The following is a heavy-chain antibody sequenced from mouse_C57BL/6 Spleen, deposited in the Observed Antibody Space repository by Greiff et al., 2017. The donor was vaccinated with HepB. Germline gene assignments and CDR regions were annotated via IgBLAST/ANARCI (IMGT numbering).Heavy chain of an antibody. CDR2: ISDGGSYT. V-gene: IGHV5-4*01. CDR1: GFTFSSYA. Sequence: EVHLVESGGGLVKPGGSLKLSCAASGFTFSSYAMSWVRQTPEKRLEWVATISDGGSYTYYPDNVKGRFTISRDNAKNNLYLQMSHLKSEDTAMYYCARTPRLYYDYDGWYFDVWGTGTTVTVSS. J-gene: IGHJ1*03. D-gene: IGHD2-4*01. CDR3: ARTPRLYYDYDGWYFDV.